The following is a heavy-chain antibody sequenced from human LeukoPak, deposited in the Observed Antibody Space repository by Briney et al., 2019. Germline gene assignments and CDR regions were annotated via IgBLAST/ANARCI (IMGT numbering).Heavy chain of an antibody. V-gene: IGHV1-69*13. CDR3: ANRRRASRGYGMDV. Sequence: SVKVSCKASGGTFSSYAISWVRQAPGRGLEWMGGIIPIFGTANYAQKFQGRVTITADESTSTAYMELSSLRSEDTAVYYCANRRRASRGYGMDVWGQGITVTVSS. CDR2: IIPIFGTA. D-gene: IGHD1-1*01. J-gene: IGHJ6*02. CDR1: GGTFSSYA.